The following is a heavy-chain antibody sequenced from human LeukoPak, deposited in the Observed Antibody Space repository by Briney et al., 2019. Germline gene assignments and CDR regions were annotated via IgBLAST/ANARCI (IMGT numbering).Heavy chain of an antibody. CDR2: IKQDGSEK. D-gene: IGHD6-13*01. V-gene: IGHV3-7*03. CDR3: AKDRAYSSSHFDY. CDR1: GFTFSSYW. J-gene: IGHJ4*02. Sequence: GGSLRLSCAASGFTFSSYWMSWVRQAPGKGLEWVANIKQDGSEKYYADSVKGRFTISRDNAKNSLYLQMNSLRAEDTALYYCAKDRAYSSSHFDYWGQGTLVTVSS.